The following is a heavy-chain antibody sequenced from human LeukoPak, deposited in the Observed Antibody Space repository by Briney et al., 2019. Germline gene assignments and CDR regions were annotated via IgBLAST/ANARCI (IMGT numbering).Heavy chain of an antibody. CDR2: IYYSGST. V-gene: IGHV4-39*07. CDR3: ASSDSGYDSIDY. D-gene: IGHD5-12*01. Sequence: SETLSLTCTVSGGSISSSSYYWGWIRQPPGKGLEWIGSIYYSGSTYYNPSLKSRVTISVDTSKNQFSLKLSSVTAADTAVYYCASSDSGYDSIDYWGQGTLVTVSS. CDR1: GGSISSSSYY. J-gene: IGHJ4*02.